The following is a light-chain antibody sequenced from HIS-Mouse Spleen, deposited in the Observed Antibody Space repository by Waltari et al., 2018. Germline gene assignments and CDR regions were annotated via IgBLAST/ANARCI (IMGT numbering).Light chain of an antibody. CDR3: QAWDSSTAV. J-gene: IGLJ2*01. CDR1: ELGSNY. Sequence: SYELTQPPSVSVSPGQTASIPCSGDELGSNYACWYQQKPGQSPVLVIYQDSKRPSGSPERFSGSNSGNTATLAISGTQAMDEADYYCQAWDSSTAVFGGGTKLTVL. CDR2: QDS. V-gene: IGLV3-1*01.